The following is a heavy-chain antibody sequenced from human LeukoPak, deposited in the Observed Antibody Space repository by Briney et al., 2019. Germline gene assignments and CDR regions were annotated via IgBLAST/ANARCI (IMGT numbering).Heavy chain of an antibody. CDR2: ISGSGGTT. V-gene: IGHV3-23*01. Sequence: GGSLRLSCAASGFTFSSYAMSWVRQAPGKGLEWVSAISGSGGTTHYADSVKGRFTISRDNSKNTLYLQMNSLRAEDTAVYYCAKDHGGSNYYDSSGYSDYWGQGTLVTVSS. CDR1: GFTFSSYA. D-gene: IGHD3-22*01. CDR3: AKDHGGSNYYDSSGYSDY. J-gene: IGHJ4*02.